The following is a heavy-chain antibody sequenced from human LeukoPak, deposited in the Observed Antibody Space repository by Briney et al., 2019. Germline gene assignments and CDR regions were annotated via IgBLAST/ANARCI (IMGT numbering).Heavy chain of an antibody. CDR1: GYTFTSYA. CDR3: ARDNVPVYYGSGSQHSNWFDP. V-gene: IGHV7-4-1*02. J-gene: IGHJ5*02. CDR2: INTNTGNP. D-gene: IGHD3-10*01. Sequence: PGASVKVSCKASGYTFTSYAMNWVRQAPGQGLEWMGWINTNTGNPTYAQGFTGRFVFSLDTSVSTAYLQISSLKAEDTAVYYCARDNVPVYYGSGSQHSNWFDPWGQGTLVTVSS.